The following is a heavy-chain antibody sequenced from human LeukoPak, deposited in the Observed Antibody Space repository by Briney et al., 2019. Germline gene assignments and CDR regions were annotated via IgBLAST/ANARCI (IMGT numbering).Heavy chain of an antibody. CDR2: IIPIFGAA. J-gene: IGHJ3*02. D-gene: IGHD3-16*01. CDR1: GGTFSSYA. Sequence: SVKVSCKASGGTFSSYAISWVRQAPGQGLEWMGGIIPIFGAANYAQKFQGRVTITTDESTSTAYMELSSLRSEDTAVYYCARDRITRDAFDIWGQGTMVTVSS. CDR3: ARDRITRDAFDI. V-gene: IGHV1-69*05.